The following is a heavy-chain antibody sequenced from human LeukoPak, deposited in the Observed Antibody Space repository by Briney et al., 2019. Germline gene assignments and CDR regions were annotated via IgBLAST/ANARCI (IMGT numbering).Heavy chain of an antibody. D-gene: IGHD3-16*01. J-gene: IGHJ6*02. CDR1: GFTFSNYA. CDR2: INHNGNVN. Sequence: GESLRLSCAASGFTFSNYAILWVRQAPGKGLEWVASINHNGNVNYYVDSVKGRFTISRDNAKNSLYLQMSNLRAEDTAVYFCARGGGLDVWGQGATVTVSS. V-gene: IGHV3-7*03. CDR3: ARGGGLDV.